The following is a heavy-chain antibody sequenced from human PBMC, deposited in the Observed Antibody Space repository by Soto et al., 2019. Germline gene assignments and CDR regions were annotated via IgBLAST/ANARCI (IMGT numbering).Heavy chain of an antibody. Sequence: GESLKISCKGSGYTFTGYYMHWVRQAPGQGLEWMGWINPNSGGTNYAQKFQGWVTMTRDTSISTAYMELSRLRSDDTAVYYCARGGWEPPHDAFDIWGQGTMVTVSS. V-gene: IGHV1-2*04. CDR1: GYTFTGYY. CDR2: INPNSGGT. CDR3: ARGGWEPPHDAFDI. J-gene: IGHJ3*02. D-gene: IGHD1-26*01.